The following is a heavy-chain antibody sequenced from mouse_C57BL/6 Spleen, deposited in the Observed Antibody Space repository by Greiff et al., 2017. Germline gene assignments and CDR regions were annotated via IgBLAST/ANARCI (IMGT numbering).Heavy chain of an antibody. CDR1: GYTFTSYW. J-gene: IGHJ2*01. CDR3: ASRGVVAPFDY. Sequence: QVQLKQSGAELVKPGASVKLSCKASGYTFTSYWMQWVKQRPGQGLEWVGAIDPYDSYTNYTQKFKGKATMTVDTSSSTPYMQLSSLTSEDSAVYYCASRGVVAPFDYWRQGTTLTVSS. V-gene: IGHV1-50*01. CDR2: IDPYDSYT. D-gene: IGHD1-1*01.